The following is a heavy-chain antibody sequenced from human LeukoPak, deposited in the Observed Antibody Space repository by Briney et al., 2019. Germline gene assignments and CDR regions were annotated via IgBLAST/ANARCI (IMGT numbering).Heavy chain of an antibody. CDR3: ARPIAVAGTAYV. Sequence: GGSLRLSCAASGFTFSSYSMNWVRQAPGKGLEWVSSISSSSSYIYYADSVKGRFTISRDDAKNSLYLQMNSLRAEDTAVYYCARPIAVAGTAYVWGQGTLVTVSS. CDR2: ISSSSSYI. CDR1: GFTFSSYS. J-gene: IGHJ4*02. V-gene: IGHV3-21*01. D-gene: IGHD6-19*01.